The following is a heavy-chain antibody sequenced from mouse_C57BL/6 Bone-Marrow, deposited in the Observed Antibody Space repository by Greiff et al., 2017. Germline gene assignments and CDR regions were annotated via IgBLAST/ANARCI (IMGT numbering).Heavy chain of an antibody. Sequence: VQLVESGAELVRPGASVKLSCTASGFNIKDDHMHWVKQRPEQGLEWIGWIDPENGDTEYASKFQGKATITADTSSNTAYLQLSSLTSEDTAVYYCTTYYYGSSYDFDYWGQGTTLTVSS. V-gene: IGHV14-4*01. CDR1: GFNIKDDH. CDR3: TTYYYGSSYDFDY. CDR2: IDPENGDT. J-gene: IGHJ2*01. D-gene: IGHD1-1*01.